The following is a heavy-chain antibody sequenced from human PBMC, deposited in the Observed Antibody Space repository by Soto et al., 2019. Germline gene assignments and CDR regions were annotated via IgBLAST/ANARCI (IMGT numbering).Heavy chain of an antibody. CDR1: GFTFSNAW. V-gene: IGHV3-15*07. Sequence: EVQLVESGGGLVKPGGSLRLSCAASGFTFSNAWMNWVRQAPGKGLEWVGRIKSKTDGGTTDYAAPVKGRFTISRDDSTNTRYLQMNSLKTEDTAVYYCTTGLIPNSSSWYRPRFDYWGQGTLVTVSS. D-gene: IGHD6-13*01. CDR3: TTGLIPNSSSWYRPRFDY. CDR2: IKSKTDGGTT. J-gene: IGHJ4*02.